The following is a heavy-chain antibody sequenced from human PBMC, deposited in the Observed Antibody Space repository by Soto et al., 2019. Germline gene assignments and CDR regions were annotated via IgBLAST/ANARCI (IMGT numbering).Heavy chain of an antibody. D-gene: IGHD3-10*01. V-gene: IGHV1-8*02. CDR2: MNPNSGNT. CDR1: GYTFTGYY. CDR3: ARLGLVWFGDSPYKKNWFDP. Sequence: ASVKVSCKASGYTFTGYYMHWVRQAPGQGLEWIGWMNPNSGNTGYAQKFQGRVTMTRNTSISTAYMELSSLTSEDTAVYYCARLGLVWFGDSPYKKNWFDPWGQGTLVTVSS. J-gene: IGHJ5*02.